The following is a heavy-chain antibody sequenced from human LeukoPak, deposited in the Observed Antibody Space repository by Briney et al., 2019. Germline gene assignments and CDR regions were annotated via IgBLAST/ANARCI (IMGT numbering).Heavy chain of an antibody. D-gene: IGHD3-10*01. CDR3: ARDHTYYASGSPWVA. Sequence: PGGSLRLSCAASGFTFSDYYMSWIRQAPGKGLEWVSYISTSGSTIYYADSVKGRFTISRDNAKNSLYLEMNSLRAEDTAVYYCARDHTYYASGSPWVAWGQGTQVTVSS. J-gene: IGHJ5*02. V-gene: IGHV3-11*04. CDR1: GFTFSDYY. CDR2: ISTSGSTI.